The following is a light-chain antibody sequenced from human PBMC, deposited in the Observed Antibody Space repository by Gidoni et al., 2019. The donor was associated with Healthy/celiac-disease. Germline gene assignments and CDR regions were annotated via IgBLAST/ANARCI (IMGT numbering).Light chain of an antibody. V-gene: IGKV3-15*01. J-gene: IGKJ5*01. CDR1: QSVSSN. CDR2: GAS. Sequence: EIVMTQSPATLSVSPGERATLSCRASQSVSSNLAWYQQKPGQAPRLLIYGASNRATGIPARFSGSGSGTEFTLTISSLQSEDFAVYYCQQYKNWPVTFGQGTRLEIK. CDR3: QQYKNWPVT.